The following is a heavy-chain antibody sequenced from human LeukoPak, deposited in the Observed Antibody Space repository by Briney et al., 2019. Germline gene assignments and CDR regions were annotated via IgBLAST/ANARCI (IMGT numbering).Heavy chain of an antibody. V-gene: IGHV4-59*01. Sequence: SETLSLTCTVSGGSISSYYWSWIRQPPGMGLEWIGYIYYSGSANYHPSLKSRVTISVDTSKNQFSLKLSSVTAADTAVYYCARTLFGAGRPTNYYYYYMDVWGKGTTVTISS. J-gene: IGHJ6*03. CDR3: ARTLFGAGRPTNYYYYYMDV. D-gene: IGHD3-10*01. CDR2: IYYSGSA. CDR1: GGSISSYY.